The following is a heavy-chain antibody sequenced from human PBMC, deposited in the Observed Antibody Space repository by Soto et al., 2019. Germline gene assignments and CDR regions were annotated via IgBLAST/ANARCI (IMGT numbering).Heavy chain of an antibody. D-gene: IGHD3-22*01. Sequence: PSETLSLTCTVSGGSISSYYWSWIRQPPGKGLEWIGYIYYSGSTNYNPSLKSRVTISVDTSKNQFSLKLSSVTAADTAVYYCAGGPFWYYYDSSGYQDDFGFDYWGQGTLVTVSS. CDR2: IYYSGST. CDR1: GGSISSYY. J-gene: IGHJ4*02. V-gene: IGHV4-59*01. CDR3: AGGPFWYYYDSSGYQDDFGFDY.